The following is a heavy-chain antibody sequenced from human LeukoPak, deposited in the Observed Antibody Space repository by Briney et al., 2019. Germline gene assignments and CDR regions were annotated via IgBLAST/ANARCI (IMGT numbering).Heavy chain of an antibody. CDR1: GLTFGSCW. Sequence: GGSLRLSCAASGLTFGSCWMNWVRQAPGKGLEWVSSISSSSSYIYYADSVKGRFTISRDNAKNSLYLQMNSLRAEDTAVYYCGLITMVRGVIFRGQGTLVTVSS. CDR2: ISSSSSYI. CDR3: GLITMVRGVIF. J-gene: IGHJ4*02. D-gene: IGHD3-10*01. V-gene: IGHV3-21*01.